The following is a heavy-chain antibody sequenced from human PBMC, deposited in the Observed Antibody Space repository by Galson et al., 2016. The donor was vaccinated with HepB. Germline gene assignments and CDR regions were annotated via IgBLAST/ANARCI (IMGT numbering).Heavy chain of an antibody. J-gene: IGHJ4*02. Sequence: SLRLSCAASGFIFNSYSMNWVRQAPGKGLEWVSAIRGSGGSTFYADSVKGRFTISRDNSMNTLYLQMNSLRAEDTAVYYCAKIGQRTPHPDYWGQGTLVTVSS. CDR3: AKIGQRTPHPDY. V-gene: IGHV3-23*01. CDR2: IRGSGGST. CDR1: GFIFNSYS.